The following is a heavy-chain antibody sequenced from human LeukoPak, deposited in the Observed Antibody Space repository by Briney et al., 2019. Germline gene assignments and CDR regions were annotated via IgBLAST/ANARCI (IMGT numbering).Heavy chain of an antibody. D-gene: IGHD3-3*01. V-gene: IGHV3-23*01. CDR3: TKSVAIYFYYGLDV. CDR1: GFTFSSYA. J-gene: IGHJ6*02. CDR2: ISGSGGST. Sequence: GGSLRLSCAASGFTFSSYAMSWVRQAPGKGLEWVSAISGSGGSTYYADSVKGRFTISRDNSKNTLYLQMNSLRAEDTAVYYCTKSVAIYFYYGLDVWGQGTTVTVSS.